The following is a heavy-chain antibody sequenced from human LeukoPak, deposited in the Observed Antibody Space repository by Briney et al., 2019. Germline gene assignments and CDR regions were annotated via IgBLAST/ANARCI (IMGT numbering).Heavy chain of an antibody. J-gene: IGHJ4*02. CDR3: ANLPYNWNEYFDDY. CDR1: GFSFRNYG. V-gene: IGHV3-30*02. D-gene: IGHD1-1*01. CDR2: IQFDGSDE. Sequence: GGSLRLSCAASGFSFRNYGMHWVRQAPDKGLEWVAFIQFDGSDEFFADSVKGRFTISRDNSKNTLFLQMDSLRAEDTAVYYCANLPYNWNEYFDDYWGQGTLVTVSS.